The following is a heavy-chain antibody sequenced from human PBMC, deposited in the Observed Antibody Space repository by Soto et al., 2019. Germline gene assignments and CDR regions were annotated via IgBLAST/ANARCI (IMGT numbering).Heavy chain of an antibody. J-gene: IGHJ6*02. Sequence: PGGSLRLSCRASVFTFSNFGMSWFRQSPGKGLEWVSGISGSGGSTYYADSVKGRFTISRDNSKNTLFLQMNSLRVEDTAVYYCEKMEGQTAYYYAMDVWGQGTTVTVSS. CDR3: EKMEGQTAYYYAMDV. CDR1: VFTFSNFG. CDR2: ISGSGGST. V-gene: IGHV3-23*01. D-gene: IGHD1-1*01.